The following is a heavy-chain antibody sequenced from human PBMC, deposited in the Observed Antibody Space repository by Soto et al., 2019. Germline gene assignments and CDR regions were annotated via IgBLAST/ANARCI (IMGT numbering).Heavy chain of an antibody. J-gene: IGHJ6*03. V-gene: IGHV3-48*01. D-gene: IGHD6-13*01. CDR3: ARDAPYTNSWFPSYCMDV. CDR2: IDSSVTTI. CDR1: GFTFSTYS. Sequence: EVQLVESGGDLVQQGGSLTLSCAASGFTFSTYSMTWVRQAPGKGLEWVAYIDSSVTTIYYADSVKGRFTISRDNAKNSLYLQMNSLRAEDTAVHYCARDAPYTNSWFPSYCMDVWGKGTTVTVSS.